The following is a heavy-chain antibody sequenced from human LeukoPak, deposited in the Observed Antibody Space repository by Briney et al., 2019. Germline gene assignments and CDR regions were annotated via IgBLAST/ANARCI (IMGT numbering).Heavy chain of an antibody. CDR3: ARDYPRITEREPPRGWFDP. D-gene: IGHD1-26*01. CDR1: GYTFTSYG. Sequence: ASVKVSCKASGYTFTSYGISWVRQAPGQGLEWMGWISAYNGNTNYAQKLQGRVTMTTDTSTSTAYMELRSLRSDDTAVYYCARDYPRITEREPPRGWFDPWGQGTLVTVSS. V-gene: IGHV1-18*01. J-gene: IGHJ5*02. CDR2: ISAYNGNT.